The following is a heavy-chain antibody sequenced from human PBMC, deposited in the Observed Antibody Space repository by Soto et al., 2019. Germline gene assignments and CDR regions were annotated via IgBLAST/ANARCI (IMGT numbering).Heavy chain of an antibody. D-gene: IGHD3-22*01. Sequence: SETLSLTCTVSGGSISSSSYYWGWIRQPPGKGLEWIGSIFYSGSTYYNPSLKSRVTISVDTSKNQFSLKLSSVTAADTAVYYCARARYYYDSSGPGRFDYWGQGTLVTVSS. V-gene: IGHV4-39*07. J-gene: IGHJ4*02. CDR3: ARARYYYDSSGPGRFDY. CDR2: IFYSGST. CDR1: GGSISSSSYY.